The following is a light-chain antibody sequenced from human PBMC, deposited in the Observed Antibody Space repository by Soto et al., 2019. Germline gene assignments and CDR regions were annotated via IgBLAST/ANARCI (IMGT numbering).Light chain of an antibody. CDR1: QCISTW. CDR3: QQYNRYPWT. Sequence: IQMPQSPSTLSASVGDIVTFTCRASQCISTWFAWYQQKPGXXPKLLXYKASTLEVGVPSRFSGSGSLTEFTLTISTLQPSDFATNYCQQYNRYPWTFGQGTKVDIK. CDR2: KAS. V-gene: IGKV1-5*03. J-gene: IGKJ1*01.